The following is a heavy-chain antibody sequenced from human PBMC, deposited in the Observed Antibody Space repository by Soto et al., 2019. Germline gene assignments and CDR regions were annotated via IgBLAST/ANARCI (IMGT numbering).Heavy chain of an antibody. CDR2: ISSSSSTI. D-gene: IGHD5-18*01. J-gene: IGHJ6*02. CDR3: ARGPEWSREATWIQLWLPNYYGMDV. V-gene: IGHV3-48*02. CDR1: GFTFSSYS. Sequence: GGSLKLSCAASGFTFSSYSMNWVRQAPGKGLEWVSYISSSSSTIYYADSVKGRFTISRDNAKNSLYLQMNSLRDEDTAVYYCARGPEWSREATWIQLWLPNYYGMDVWGQGTTVTVSS.